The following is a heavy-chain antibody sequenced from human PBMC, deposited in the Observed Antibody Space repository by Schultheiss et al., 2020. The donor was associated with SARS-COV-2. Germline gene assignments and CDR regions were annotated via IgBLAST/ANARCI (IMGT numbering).Heavy chain of an antibody. D-gene: IGHD1-7*01. Sequence: SETLSLTCAVYGGSFSGYYWSWIRQPPGKGLEWIGEINHSGSTNYNPSLKSRVTISVDTSKNQFSLKLSSVTAADTAVYYCARYNWNSNDAFDIWGQGTLVTVSS. V-gene: IGHV4-34*01. CDR1: GGSFSGYY. J-gene: IGHJ3*02. CDR2: INHSGST. CDR3: ARYNWNSNDAFDI.